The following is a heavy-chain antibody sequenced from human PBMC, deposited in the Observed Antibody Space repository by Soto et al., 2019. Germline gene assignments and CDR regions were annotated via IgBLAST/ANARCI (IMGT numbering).Heavy chain of an antibody. D-gene: IGHD3-3*01. Sequence: ASVKVSCKASGYTFTSYGISWVRQAPGQGLEWMGWISAYNGNTNYAQKLQGRVTMTKDTSTSTAYMELRSLRSDDTAVYYCARWRVAGPPSAPYDFWSGYPLYFDYWGQGTLVTVSS. CDR3: ARWRVAGPPSAPYDFWSGYPLYFDY. J-gene: IGHJ4*02. CDR1: GYTFTSYG. CDR2: ISAYNGNT. V-gene: IGHV1-18*01.